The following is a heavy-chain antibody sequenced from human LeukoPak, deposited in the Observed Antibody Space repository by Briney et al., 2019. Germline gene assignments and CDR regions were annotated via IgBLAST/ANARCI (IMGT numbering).Heavy chain of an antibody. CDR1: GFTFDDYA. Sequence: GGSLRPSCAASGFTFDDYAMHWVRQAPGKGLEWVSGISWNSGSIGYADSVKGRFTISRDNAKNSLYLQMNSLRAEDTALYYCAKGNYDILTGYLYYFDYWGQGTLVTVSS. CDR3: AKGNYDILTGYLYYFDY. D-gene: IGHD3-9*01. V-gene: IGHV3-9*01. J-gene: IGHJ4*02. CDR2: ISWNSGSI.